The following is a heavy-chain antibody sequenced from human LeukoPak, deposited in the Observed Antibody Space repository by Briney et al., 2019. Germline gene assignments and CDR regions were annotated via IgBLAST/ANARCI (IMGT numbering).Heavy chain of an antibody. D-gene: IGHD3-22*01. V-gene: IGHV3-33*03. CDR3: ATTNYYDSSGYYSY. Sequence: GGSLRLSCAASGFTFSSYGMHWVRQAPGKGLEWVAVIWYDGSNKYYADSVKGRFTISRDNAKDSLYLQMNSLRAEDTAVYYCATTNYYDSSGYYSYWGQGTLVTVSS. CDR1: GFTFSSYG. J-gene: IGHJ4*02. CDR2: IWYDGSNK.